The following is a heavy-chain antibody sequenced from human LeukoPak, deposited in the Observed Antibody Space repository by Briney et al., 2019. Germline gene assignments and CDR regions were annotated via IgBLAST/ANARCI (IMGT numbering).Heavy chain of an antibody. Sequence: PSETLSLTCTVSGGSISSYYWSWIRQPPGKGLEWIGYIYTSGSTNYNPSLKSRVTISVDTSKNQFSPTLSSVTAADTAVYYCARASRSSTPFDYWGQGTLVTVSS. V-gene: IGHV4-4*09. D-gene: IGHD2-2*01. CDR3: ARASRSSTPFDY. J-gene: IGHJ4*02. CDR2: IYTSGST. CDR1: GGSISSYY.